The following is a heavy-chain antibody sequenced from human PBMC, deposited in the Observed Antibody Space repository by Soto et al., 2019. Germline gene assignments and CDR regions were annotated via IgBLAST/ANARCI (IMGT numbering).Heavy chain of an antibody. D-gene: IGHD3-3*01. CDR3: ARDRGTIFGEFYYYYYGMDV. J-gene: IGHJ6*02. CDR1: GGTFSSYA. Sequence: SVKVCCKASGGTFSSYAISWVRQAPGQGLEWMGGIIPIFGTANYAQKFQGRVTITADESTSTAYMELSSLRSEDTAVYYCARDRGTIFGEFYYYYYGMDVWGQGTTVTVSS. CDR2: IIPIFGTA. V-gene: IGHV1-69*13.